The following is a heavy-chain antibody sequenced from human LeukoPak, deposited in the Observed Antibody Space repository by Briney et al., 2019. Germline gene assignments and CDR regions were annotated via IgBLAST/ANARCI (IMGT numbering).Heavy chain of an antibody. CDR3: ARRGLRVNWFDP. V-gene: IGHV4-61*02. Sequence: SETLSLTCTVSDGSISSGSYYWSWIRQPAGKGLEWIGRIYTSGSTNYNPSLKSRVTISVDTSKNQFSLKLSSVTAADTAVYYCARRGLRVNWFDPWGQGTLLIVSS. J-gene: IGHJ5*02. CDR1: DGSISSGSYY. D-gene: IGHD3-16*01. CDR2: IYTSGST.